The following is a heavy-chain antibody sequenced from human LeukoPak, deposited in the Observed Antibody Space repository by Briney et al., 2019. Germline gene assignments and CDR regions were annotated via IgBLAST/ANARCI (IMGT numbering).Heavy chain of an antibody. J-gene: IGHJ4*02. Sequence: ASVKVSCKASGYTFTGYYMHWVRQAPGQGLEWIGWMNPNSGNTGYAQKFQGRVTMTRNTSISTAYMELSSLRSEDTAVYYCARGLVQDSWGQGTLVTVSS. D-gene: IGHD6-6*01. CDR3: ARGLVQDS. CDR2: MNPNSGNT. CDR1: GYTFTGYY. V-gene: IGHV1-8*02.